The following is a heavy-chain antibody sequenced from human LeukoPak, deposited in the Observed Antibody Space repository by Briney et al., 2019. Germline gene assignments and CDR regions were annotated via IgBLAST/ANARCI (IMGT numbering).Heavy chain of an antibody. Sequence: GRSLRLSCAASRFTFSSYGMHWGRQAPGKGLEWVSYISSSGSTIYYAEFVKGRFTISRDNAKNSLYLQMNSLRAEDTAVYYCARKGGYGLDFDYWGQGTLVTVSS. CDR3: ARKGGYGLDFDY. D-gene: IGHD5-18*01. CDR2: ISSSGSTI. CDR1: RFTFSSYG. J-gene: IGHJ4*02. V-gene: IGHV3-48*03.